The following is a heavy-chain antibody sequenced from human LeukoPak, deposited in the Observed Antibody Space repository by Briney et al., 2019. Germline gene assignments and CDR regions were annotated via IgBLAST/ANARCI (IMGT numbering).Heavy chain of an antibody. J-gene: IGHJ4*02. Sequence: SETLSLTCAVYGGSFSGYYWSWIRQPPGKELEWIGEINHSGSTNYNPSLKSRVTISVDTSKNQFSLKLSSVTAADTAVYYCVSHYYDSSGYYVDYWGQGTLVTVSS. CDR1: GGSFSGYY. D-gene: IGHD3-22*01. CDR2: INHSGST. V-gene: IGHV4-34*01. CDR3: VSHYYDSSGYYVDY.